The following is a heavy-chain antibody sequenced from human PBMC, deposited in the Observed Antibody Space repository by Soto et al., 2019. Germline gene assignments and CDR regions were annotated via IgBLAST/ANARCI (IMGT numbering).Heavy chain of an antibody. J-gene: IGHJ3*02. D-gene: IGHD2-2*01. V-gene: IGHV4-31*03. CDR1: GGSISSGGYY. Sequence: QVQLQESGPGLVKPSQTLSLTCTVSGGSISSGGYYWSWIRQHPGKGLEWIGYIYYSGSTYYNPSLKSRVTISVDTSKKQFSLKLSSVTAADTAVYYCGRYSGWDQLRTDAFDIWGQGTMVTVSS. CDR3: GRYSGWDQLRTDAFDI. CDR2: IYYSGST.